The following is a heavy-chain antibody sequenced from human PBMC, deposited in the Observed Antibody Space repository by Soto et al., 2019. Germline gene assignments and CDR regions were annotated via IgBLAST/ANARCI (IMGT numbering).Heavy chain of an antibody. CDR1: GYTYTSYY. Sequence: ASVKVSCKASGYTYTSYYMHWVLQAPGQGLEWMGIINPSGGSTSYAQKFQGRVTMTRDTSTSTVYMELSSLRSEDTAVYYCARDGYDFWSGYPITYYYYYGMDVWGQGTTVTVSS. V-gene: IGHV1-46*01. CDR2: INPSGGST. J-gene: IGHJ6*02. D-gene: IGHD3-3*01. CDR3: ARDGYDFWSGYPITYYYYYGMDV.